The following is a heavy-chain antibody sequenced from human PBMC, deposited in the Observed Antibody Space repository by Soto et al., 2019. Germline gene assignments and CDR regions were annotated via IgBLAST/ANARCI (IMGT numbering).Heavy chain of an antibody. J-gene: IGHJ4*02. CDR2: ISNNGNNK. D-gene: IGHD2-15*01. Sequence: QVQLVESGGGVVQPGRSLRLSCAASGFTFSRYGMHWVRQAPGKGLEWVAVISNNGNNKYSADSMKGRLTIFRDNSRNTLYLEMNSLRAEDTAVYYCAKDSGRGSADYYFDYWGQGTLVTVSS. CDR3: AKDSGRGSADYYFDY. CDR1: GFTFSRYG. V-gene: IGHV3-30*18.